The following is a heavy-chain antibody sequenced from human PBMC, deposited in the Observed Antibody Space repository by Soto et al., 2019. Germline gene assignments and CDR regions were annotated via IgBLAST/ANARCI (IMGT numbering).Heavy chain of an antibody. V-gene: IGHV1-2*02. CDR3: ASVSVAGRGYYFDD. Sequence: QVQLVQSGAEVKKPGASVKVSCKASGYTFTAYSLHWVRQAPGQGLGWVGWINPNSGGTNYEQKFKGRVTMTRDTSISTAYMDLSRLRSDDTAIYYCASVSVAGRGYYFDDWGQGTLVTVSS. J-gene: IGHJ4*02. CDR1: GYTFTAYS. D-gene: IGHD6-19*01. CDR2: INPNSGGT.